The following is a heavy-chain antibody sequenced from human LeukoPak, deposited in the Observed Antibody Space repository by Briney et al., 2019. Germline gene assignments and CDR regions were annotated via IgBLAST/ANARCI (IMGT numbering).Heavy chain of an antibody. Sequence: PGGSLRLFCAASGFTFSSYSMNWVRQAPGKGLEWVSSISSSSSYIYYADSVKGRFTISRDNAKNSLYLQMNSLRAEDTALYYCAKDTRGYYYDSSGYFSSDGAFDIWGQGTMVTVSS. J-gene: IGHJ3*02. CDR1: GFTFSSYS. V-gene: IGHV3-21*04. CDR2: ISSSSSYI. D-gene: IGHD3-22*01. CDR3: AKDTRGYYYDSSGYFSSDGAFDI.